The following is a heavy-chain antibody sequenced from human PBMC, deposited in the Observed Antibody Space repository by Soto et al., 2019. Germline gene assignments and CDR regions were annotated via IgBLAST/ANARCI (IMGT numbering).Heavy chain of an antibody. J-gene: IGHJ3*02. CDR3: ANERRAAAGHPEDAFDI. CDR1: GFTFSSYA. Sequence: QVQLVESGGGVVQPGRSLRLSCAASGFTFSSYAMHWVRQAPGKGLERVAVISYDGSNKYYADSVKGRFTISRDNSKHTLYLQMNSLRAEDTAVYYCANERRAAAGHPEDAFDIWGQGTMVTVSS. V-gene: IGHV3-30-3*02. D-gene: IGHD6-13*01. CDR2: ISYDGSNK.